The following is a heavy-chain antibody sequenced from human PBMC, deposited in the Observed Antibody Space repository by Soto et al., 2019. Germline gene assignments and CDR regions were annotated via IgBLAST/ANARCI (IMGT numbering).Heavy chain of an antibody. V-gene: IGHV3-30*18. CDR1: GFTFRSYG. CDR2: ISYDGSNK. Sequence: QVQLVESGGGVVQPGRSLRLSCAASGFTFRSYGMHWVRQAPGKGLEGVAVISYDGSNKYYADSVKGRFTISRDNSKNTLYLQMNSLRAEDTAVYYCAKAVGATTDWFDPWGQGTLFTVSS. D-gene: IGHD1-26*01. CDR3: AKAVGATTDWFDP. J-gene: IGHJ5*02.